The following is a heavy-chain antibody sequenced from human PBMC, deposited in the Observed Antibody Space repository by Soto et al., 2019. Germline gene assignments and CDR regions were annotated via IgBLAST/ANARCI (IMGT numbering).Heavy chain of an antibody. CDR3: ARAYCSSTSCYVYDY. CDR1: GYTFTGYY. J-gene: IGHJ4*02. V-gene: IGHV1-2*04. D-gene: IGHD2-2*01. Sequence: ASVKVSCKASGYTFTGYYMHWVRQAPGQGLEWMGWINPNSGGTNYAQKFQGWVTMTRDTSISTAYMELSRLRSDDTAVYYCARAYCSSTSCYVYDYWGQGTLVTVSS. CDR2: INPNSGGT.